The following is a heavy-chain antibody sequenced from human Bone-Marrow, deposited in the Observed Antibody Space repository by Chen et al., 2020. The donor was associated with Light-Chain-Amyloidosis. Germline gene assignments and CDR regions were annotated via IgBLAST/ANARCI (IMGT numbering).Heavy chain of an antibody. D-gene: IGHD5-12*01. CDR2: IYSSGNS. CDR1: GGSISIYY. J-gene: IGHJ4*02. Sequence: QVQLQESGPGLVKPSETLSLTCSVSGGSISIYYWSWIRQPPGKGLEWIGYIYSSGNSNYNPSLKSRVTISIDTSKNQFSLKLSSVTVADTAVYYCARRGDGYNFDYWGQGTLVTVSS. CDR3: ARRGDGYNFDY. V-gene: IGHV4-59*08.